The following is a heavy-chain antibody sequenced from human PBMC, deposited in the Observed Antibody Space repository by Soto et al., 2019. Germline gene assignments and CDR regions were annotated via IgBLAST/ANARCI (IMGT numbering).Heavy chain of an antibody. D-gene: IGHD6-6*01. V-gene: IGHV3-7*03. CDR3: ARRKSAHYGMDV. CDR1: GFTFSRFW. Sequence: EEQVEESGGGLVQPGGSLRLSCVASGFTFSRFWMSWVRQAPGKGLEWVANIKEDGSEKYYADSMKGRFTISRDNAKNSLYLQMHSLRAEDTAVYYCARRKSAHYGMDVWGQGTTVTVSS. J-gene: IGHJ6*02. CDR2: IKEDGSEK.